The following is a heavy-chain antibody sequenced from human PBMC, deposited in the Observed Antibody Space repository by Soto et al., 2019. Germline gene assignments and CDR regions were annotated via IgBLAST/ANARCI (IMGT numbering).Heavy chain of an antibody. Sequence: PGGSLRLSCAASGFSFSSHSFNWVRQAPGQGLEWVAYISSRSSLILYADSVRGRFVISRDNALNSLYLQMNSPRDEDTAMYYCVRGRGEYYRGGYIDRWGQGTPVTVPS. CDR1: GFSFSSHS. J-gene: IGHJ4*02. CDR2: ISSRSSLI. V-gene: IGHV3-21*06. CDR3: VRGRGEYYRGGYIDR. D-gene: IGHD3-10*01.